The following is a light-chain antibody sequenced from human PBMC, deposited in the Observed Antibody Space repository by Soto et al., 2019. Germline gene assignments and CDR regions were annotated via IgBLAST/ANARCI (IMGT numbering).Light chain of an antibody. CDR2: EVT. CDR1: NNDIGSDFNS. J-gene: IGLJ1*01. Sequence: QSVLTQPASVSGSPGQSITISSTGTNNDIGSDFNSVSWYQQHPGKAPKLMIYEVTNRPSGVPSRFSGSKSGNTASLTISGLQAEDEADYYCSSYTVDVAPYVFGTGTKVTVL. V-gene: IGLV2-14*01. CDR3: SSYTVDVAPYV.